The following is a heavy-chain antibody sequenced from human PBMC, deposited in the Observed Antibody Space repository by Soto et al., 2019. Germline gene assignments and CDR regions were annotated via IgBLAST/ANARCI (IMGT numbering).Heavy chain of an antibody. CDR1: GFTFNNYN. D-gene: IGHD6-6*01. CDR2: ISRSSTTI. Sequence: EVQLVESGGGLVQPGGSLRLSCAASGFTFNNYNINWVRRAPGKGLEWVSYISRSSTTIYYADSVKGRFTISRDNAKNSLYLQMNSLRDDDTAVYYCARDLGIAARPVFDYWGQGTLVTVSS. V-gene: IGHV3-48*02. J-gene: IGHJ4*02. CDR3: ARDLGIAARPVFDY.